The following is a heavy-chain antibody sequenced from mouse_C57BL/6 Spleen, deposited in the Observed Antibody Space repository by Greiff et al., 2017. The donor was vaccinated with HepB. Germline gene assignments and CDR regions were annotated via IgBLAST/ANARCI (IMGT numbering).Heavy chain of an antibody. D-gene: IGHD3-2*02. CDR1: GYAFSSSW. CDR3: ARPETAQALYYFDY. V-gene: IGHV1-82*01. CDR2: IYPGDGDT. Sequence: QVQLQQSGPELVKPGASVKISCKASGYAFSSSWMNWVKQRPGKGLEWIGRIYPGDGDTNYNGKFKGKATLTADKSSSTAYMQLSSLTSEDSAVYFCARPETAQALYYFDYWGQGTTLTVSS. J-gene: IGHJ2*01.